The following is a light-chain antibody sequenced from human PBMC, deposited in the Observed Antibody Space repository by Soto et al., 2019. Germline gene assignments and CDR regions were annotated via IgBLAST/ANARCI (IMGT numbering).Light chain of an antibody. V-gene: IGKV1-5*03. CDR3: QQYLTVSRT. Sequence: DLQMTQSPSTLSASVGDRVTITCRASQSLSSWVSWYQHKPGKAPKLLIYRASSLEAGVPSRFSGSGSGTEFTLTISSLQPDDFATYFCQQYLTVSRTFGQGTKVEIK. J-gene: IGKJ1*01. CDR2: RAS. CDR1: QSLSSW.